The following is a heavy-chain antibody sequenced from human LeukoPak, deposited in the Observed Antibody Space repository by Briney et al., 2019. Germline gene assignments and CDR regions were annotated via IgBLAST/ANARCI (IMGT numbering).Heavy chain of an antibody. CDR3: ARGPYSGSATYYNDY. D-gene: IGHD3-10*01. Sequence: GGSLRLSCAASGFTLSSYWMNWLRQGPGKGLLWVSRINSDGSTTSYANSVKGRFTISRDNAKNTLYLQMNSLRAEDTAVYYCARGPYSGSATYYNDYWGQGTLVTVSS. CDR2: INSDGSTT. V-gene: IGHV3-74*01. J-gene: IGHJ4*02. CDR1: GFTLSSYW.